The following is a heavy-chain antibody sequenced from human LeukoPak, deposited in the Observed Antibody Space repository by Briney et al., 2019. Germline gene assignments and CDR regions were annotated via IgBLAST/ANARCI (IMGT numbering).Heavy chain of an antibody. CDR2: ISYDGSNK. V-gene: IGHV3-30*18. D-gene: IGHD1-26*01. CDR3: AKHPGDFTGIVNYYYMDV. Sequence: GGSLRLSCAASGFTFSSYGMHWVRQAPGKGLEWVAIISYDGSNKYYADSVKGRFTISRDNSKNTLFLQMNSLRGEDTAMYYCAKHPGDFTGIVNYYYMDVWGKGTTVTVSS. CDR1: GFTFSSYG. J-gene: IGHJ6*03.